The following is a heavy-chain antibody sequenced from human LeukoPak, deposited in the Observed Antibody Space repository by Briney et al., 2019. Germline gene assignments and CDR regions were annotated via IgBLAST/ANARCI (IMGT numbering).Heavy chain of an antibody. CDR1: GYTYTGYY. V-gene: IGHV1-2*02. D-gene: IGHD3-10*01. CDR2: INPNSGGT. Sequence: GASVKVSGKASGYTYTGYYMHWVRQAPGQGLEWMGWINPNSGGTNYAQKFQGRVTMTRDTSISTAYMELSRLRSDDTAVYYCARGSILYYGSGSYYNAWGQGTLVTVSS. CDR3: ARGSILYYGSGSYYNA. J-gene: IGHJ5*02.